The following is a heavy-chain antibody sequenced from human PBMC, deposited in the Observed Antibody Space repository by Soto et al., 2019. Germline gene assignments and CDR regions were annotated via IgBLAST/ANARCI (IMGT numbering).Heavy chain of an antibody. J-gene: IGHJ1*01. V-gene: IGHV3-23*01. CDR2: ISGSGGST. CDR3: AKAIRIAVAGTLYFQH. Sequence: GGSLRLSCAAAGFTFSSYAMSWARQAPGKGLEWVSAISGSGGSTYYADSVKGRFTISRDNSKNTLYLQMNSLRAEDTAVYYCAKAIRIAVAGTLYFQHWGQGTLVTVSS. D-gene: IGHD6-19*01. CDR1: GFTFSSYA.